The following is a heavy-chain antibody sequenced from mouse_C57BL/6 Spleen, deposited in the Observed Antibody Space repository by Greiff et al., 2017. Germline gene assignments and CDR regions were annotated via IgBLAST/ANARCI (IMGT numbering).Heavy chain of an antibody. CDR2: INPSNGGT. CDR1: GYTFTSYW. D-gene: IGHD1-1*01. V-gene: IGHV1-53*01. CDR3: ARLLPTVVAPFDY. Sequence: VQLQQPGTELVKPGASVKLSCKASGYTFTSYWMHWVKQRPGQGLEWIGNINPSNGGTNYNEKFKSKATLTVDKSSSTAYMQLSSLTSEDSAVYYCARLLPTVVAPFDYWGQGTTLTVSS. J-gene: IGHJ2*01.